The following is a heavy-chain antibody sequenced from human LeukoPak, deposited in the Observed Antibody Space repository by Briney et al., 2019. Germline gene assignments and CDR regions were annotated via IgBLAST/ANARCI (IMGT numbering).Heavy chain of an antibody. V-gene: IGHV3-74*01. CDR1: GFTFSSYW. D-gene: IGHD3-9*01. Sequence: GGSLRLSCAASGFTFSSYWMHWVRQAPGKGLVWVSRINGDGSSTSYADSVKGRFTISRDNAKNTLYLQMNSLRAEDTAVYYCARGEITISDILTGLEAFDIWGQGTMVTVSS. CDR3: ARGEITISDILTGLEAFDI. J-gene: IGHJ3*02. CDR2: INGDGSST.